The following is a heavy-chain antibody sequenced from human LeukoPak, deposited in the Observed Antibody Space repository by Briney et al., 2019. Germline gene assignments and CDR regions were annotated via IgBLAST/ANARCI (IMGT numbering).Heavy chain of an antibody. CDR1: GYTFTSYV. CDR3: ARSRIIMVRGRSFRFDP. D-gene: IGHD3-10*01. J-gene: IGHJ5*02. CDR2: MNPNSGNT. V-gene: IGHV1-8*01. Sequence: ASVKVSCKASGYTFTSYVINWVRQATGQGLEWMGWMNPNSGNTGYAQKFQGRVTMTRNTSISTAYMELSSLRSEDTAVYYCARSRIIMVRGRSFRFDPWGQGTLVTVSS.